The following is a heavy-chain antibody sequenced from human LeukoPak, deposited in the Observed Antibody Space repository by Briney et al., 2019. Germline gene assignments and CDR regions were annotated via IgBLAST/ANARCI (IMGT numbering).Heavy chain of an antibody. CDR2: VHSGGTT. V-gene: IGHV4-4*07. Sequence: PSETLSLTCTASGGSIINNYWAWIRQPAGNGLEWIGRVHSGGTTNYNPSFRSRVTMSVNTSKNQVSLILSSVTAADTAVYYCAREIARTRSIVVVVAATGWFDPWGQGTLVTVSS. D-gene: IGHD2-15*01. CDR1: GGSIINNY. CDR3: AREIARTRSIVVVVAATGWFDP. J-gene: IGHJ5*02.